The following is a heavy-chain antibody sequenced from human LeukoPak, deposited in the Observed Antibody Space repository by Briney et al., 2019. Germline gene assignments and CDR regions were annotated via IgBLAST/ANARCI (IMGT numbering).Heavy chain of an antibody. J-gene: IGHJ4*02. CDR1: GFTFSGYA. Sequence: PGGSLRLSCAATGFTFSGYAMNWVRQAPGKGLEWVLCISNSGNTIYYADSVKGRFTVSRDNAKNSLYLQMNSLRAEHTAVYYCVRDKVNLEYWGQGTLVTVSS. V-gene: IGHV3-48*04. D-gene: IGHD6-6*01. CDR2: ISNSGNTI. CDR3: VRDKVNLEY.